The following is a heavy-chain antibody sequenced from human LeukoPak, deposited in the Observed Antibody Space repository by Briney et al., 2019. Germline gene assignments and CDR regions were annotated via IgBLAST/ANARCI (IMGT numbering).Heavy chain of an antibody. CDR3: ARGGSHVDSSGYWFDY. CDR1: GYTFTSYD. J-gene: IGHJ4*02. CDR2: MNPNSGNT. V-gene: IGHV1-8*01. D-gene: IGHD3-22*01. Sequence: GASVTVSCKASGYTFTSYDINWVRQATGQGLEWMGWMNPNSGNTGYAQKFQGRVTMTRNTSISTAYMELSSLRSEDTAVYYCARGGSHVDSSGYWFDYWGQGTLVTVSS.